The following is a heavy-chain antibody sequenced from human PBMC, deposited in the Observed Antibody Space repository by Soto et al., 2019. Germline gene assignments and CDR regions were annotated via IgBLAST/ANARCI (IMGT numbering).Heavy chain of an antibody. D-gene: IGHD3-22*01. CDR1: GFTFSSYD. V-gene: IGHV3-13*01. CDR3: ARDLWGPYDSSGYYSVYYYGMDV. CDR2: IGTAGDT. J-gene: IGHJ6*02. Sequence: VQLVESGGGLVQSGGSLRLSCAASGFTFSSYDMHWVRQATGKGLEWVSAIGTAGDTYYPGSVKGRFTISRENAKNSLYLQMNSLRAEDTAVYYCARDLWGPYDSSGYYSVYYYGMDVWGQGTTVTVSS.